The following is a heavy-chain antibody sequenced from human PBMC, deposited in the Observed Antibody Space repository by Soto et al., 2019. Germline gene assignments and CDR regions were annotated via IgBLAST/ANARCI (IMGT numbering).Heavy chain of an antibody. CDR2: IIPIFGTA. CDR3: ARAPNAYCGGDCSANYAAGNFDY. J-gene: IGHJ4*01. CDR1: GGTFSSYA. Sequence: QVQLVQSGAEVKKPGSSVKVSCKASGGTFSSYAISWVRQAPGQGLEWMGGIIPIFGTANYAQKFQGRVTITADESTSTAYMELSSLRSEDTAVYYCARAPNAYCGGDCSANYAAGNFDYWGHGTLVTVSS. V-gene: IGHV1-69*01. D-gene: IGHD2-21*02.